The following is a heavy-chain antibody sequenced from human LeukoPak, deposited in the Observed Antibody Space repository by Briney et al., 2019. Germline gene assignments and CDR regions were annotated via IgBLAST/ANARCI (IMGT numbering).Heavy chain of an antibody. CDR2: ISSSGSTI. D-gene: IGHD3-22*01. Sequence: GGSLRLSCAASGFTFSSYSMNWVRQAPGKGLEWVSYISSSGSTIYYADSVKGRFTISRDNAKNSLYLQMNSLRAEDTAVYYCARDSRLRGYSYGYVGADYYDSSGADYFDYWGQGTLVTVSS. V-gene: IGHV3-48*04. CDR1: GFTFSSYS. CDR3: ARDSRLRGYSYGYVGADYYDSSGADYFDY. J-gene: IGHJ4*02.